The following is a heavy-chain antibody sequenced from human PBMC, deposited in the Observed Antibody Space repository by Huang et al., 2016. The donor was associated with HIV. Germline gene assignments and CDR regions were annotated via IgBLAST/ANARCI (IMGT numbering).Heavy chain of an antibody. CDR3: WISVVTASGY. J-gene: IGHJ4*02. Sequence: EVQLVESGGGLVQPGGSLKLSCAASGLTFSGSAMHWVRQGSGKGLEWVGRIRSKANSYATAYAASVKGRFTISRDDSKNTAYLQMNSLKTEDTAVYYCWISVVTASGYWGQGTLVTVSS. CDR1: GLTFSGSA. D-gene: IGHD2-21*02. CDR2: IRSKANSYAT. V-gene: IGHV3-73*02.